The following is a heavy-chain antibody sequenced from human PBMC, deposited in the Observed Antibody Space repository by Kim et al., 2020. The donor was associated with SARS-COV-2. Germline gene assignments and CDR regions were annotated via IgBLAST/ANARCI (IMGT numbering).Heavy chain of an antibody. V-gene: IGHV4-31*03. D-gene: IGHD3-10*01. CDR1: GASITSGGHY. Sequence: SETLSLTCTVSGASITSGGHYWSWIRQRPGQGLEWIAYIYFTGSSSLNPSLRSRVAVSMDSSKNQFSLTLNSVTAADAGVYYCAREVGLGSRGPKNWFDPWGQGTQVTVSS. CDR3: AREVGLGSRGPKNWFDP. J-gene: IGHJ5*02. CDR2: IYFTGSS.